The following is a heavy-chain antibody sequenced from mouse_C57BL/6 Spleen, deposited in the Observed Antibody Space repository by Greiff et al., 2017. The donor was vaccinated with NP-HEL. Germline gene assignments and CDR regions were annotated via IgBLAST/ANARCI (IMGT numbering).Heavy chain of an antibody. CDR3: ARGWDIAWFAY. Sequence: EVMLMESGGGLVKPGGSLKLSCAASGFTFSDYGMHWVRQAPEKGLEWVAYISSGCSSIYYADTVKGRFTISRDNAKNTLFLQMSSLRSEDTAMYYCARGWDIAWFAYWGQGTLVTVSA. CDR2: ISSGCSSI. D-gene: IGHD4-1*01. J-gene: IGHJ3*01. CDR1: GFTFSDYG. V-gene: IGHV5-17*01.